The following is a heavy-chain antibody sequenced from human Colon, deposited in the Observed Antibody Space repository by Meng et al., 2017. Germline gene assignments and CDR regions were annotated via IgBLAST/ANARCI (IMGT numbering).Heavy chain of an antibody. D-gene: IGHD6-19*01. V-gene: IGHV3-23*01. J-gene: IGHJ6*02. CDR1: RFSLSNYD. CDR3: AKRLIAVAGRGSYYYYGIDV. CDR2: SSTSGGAT. Sequence: GESLKISCAASRFSLSNYDMGWVRQAPGKGLEWVSGSSTSGGATYYADSVKGRFTISRDNPQNTLYLQMDSLRAEDSAVYYCAKRLIAVAGRGSYYYYGIDVWGRGTTVTVSS.